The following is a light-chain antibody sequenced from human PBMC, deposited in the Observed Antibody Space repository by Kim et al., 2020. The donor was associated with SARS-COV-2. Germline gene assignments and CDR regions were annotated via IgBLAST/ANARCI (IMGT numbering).Light chain of an antibody. CDR2: DAS. Sequence: SASVGDRVTITCQASQDISNYLNWYQQKPGKAPKLLIYDASNLQTGVPSRFSGSGSGTDFSFTISSLQPEDIATYYCQRYDHLPPAFGGGTKLEI. V-gene: IGKV1-33*01. CDR3: QRYDHLPPA. CDR1: QDISNY. J-gene: IGKJ4*01.